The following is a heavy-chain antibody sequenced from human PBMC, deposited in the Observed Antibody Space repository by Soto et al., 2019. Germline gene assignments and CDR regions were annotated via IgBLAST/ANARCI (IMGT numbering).Heavy chain of an antibody. CDR1: GYTFTSYA. CDR3: ARDFTGWPPDGVDY. D-gene: IGHD3-16*01. CDR2: ISAYNGNT. J-gene: IGHJ4*02. Sequence: QVQLVQSGTEVKKPGASVKVSCKASGYTFTSYAISWVRQAPGQGLEWMGWISAYNGNTNYEQKFRGRVTMTTDASTTTAYMEPRSLRYDDTAVYYCARDFTGWPPDGVDYWGQGTLVTVSS. V-gene: IGHV1-18*01.